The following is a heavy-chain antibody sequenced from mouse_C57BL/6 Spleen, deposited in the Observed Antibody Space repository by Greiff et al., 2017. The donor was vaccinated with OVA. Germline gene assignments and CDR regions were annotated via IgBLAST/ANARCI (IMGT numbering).Heavy chain of an antibody. CDR2: INPNNGGT. J-gene: IGHJ4*01. CDR3: ARWGSYYAMDY. CDR1: GYTFTDYN. Sequence: VQLQQSGPELVKPGASVKIPCKASGYTFTDYNMDWVKQSHGKSLEWIGDINPNNGGTIYNQKFKGKATLTVDKASSTAYMELRILSSEDAAVYDCARWGSYYAMDYWGQGTSVTVSS. D-gene: IGHD1-1*02. V-gene: IGHV1-18*01.